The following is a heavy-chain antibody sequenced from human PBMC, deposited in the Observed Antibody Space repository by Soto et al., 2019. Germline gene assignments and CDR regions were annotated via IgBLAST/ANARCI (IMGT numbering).Heavy chain of an antibody. CDR1: GFTFGSYW. CDR2: INSDGGST. Sequence: GGSLRLSCAASGFTFGSYWMHWVRQAPGKGLVWVSRINSDGGSTNYADSVKGRFTISRDNAKNTLYLQMNSLRAEDTAVYYCARDRLRRDSGHYYYGMDFWGQGTTVTVSS. V-gene: IGHV3-74*01. D-gene: IGHD2-15*01. CDR3: ARDRLRRDSGHYYYGMDF. J-gene: IGHJ6*02.